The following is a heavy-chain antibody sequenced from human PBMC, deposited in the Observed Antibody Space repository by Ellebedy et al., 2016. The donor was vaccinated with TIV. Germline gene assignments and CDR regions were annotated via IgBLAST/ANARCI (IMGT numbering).Heavy chain of an antibody. CDR2: INQDGSDK. D-gene: IGHD4-17*01. CDR3: ATDGSYGDYLSPRHAFAI. V-gene: IGHV3-7*01. Sequence: GESLKISCGASGFSFRSYWMTWVRQAPGKGLEWVANINQDGSDKYYVDSVKGRFIVSRDNAKNSLYLQMNSPRDDDTAVYYCATDGSYGDYLSPRHAFAIWGLGTTVTVSS. J-gene: IGHJ3*02. CDR1: GFSFRSYW.